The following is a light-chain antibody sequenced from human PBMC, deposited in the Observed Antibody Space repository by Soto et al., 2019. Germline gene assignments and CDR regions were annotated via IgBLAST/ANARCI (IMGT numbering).Light chain of an antibody. CDR1: QSISSW. CDR3: QQYNRLCT. Sequence: DIQMTQSPSTLSASVGDRVTITCRASQSISSWLAWYQQKPGKAPKLLIYKASSLESGVPSRFSGSGSGTEFTLTISSLQPDDFATYYCQQYNRLCTFGPGTKVEIK. J-gene: IGKJ1*01. CDR2: KAS. V-gene: IGKV1-5*03.